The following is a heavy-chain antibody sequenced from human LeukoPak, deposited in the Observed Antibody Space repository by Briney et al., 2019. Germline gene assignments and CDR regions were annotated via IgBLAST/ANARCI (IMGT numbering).Heavy chain of an antibody. V-gene: IGHV3-23*01. J-gene: IGHJ3*01. D-gene: IGHD4-17*01. CDR1: AFTFAAYA. Sequence: GGSLRLSCVASAFTFAAYAMTWVRLTPGKGLEWVSSIGGSGTYANYADSVRGRFTISRDNSRNTLYLQMNSLRAEDTAVYYCGRDPNGDYVGAFEFWGQGTLVSVSS. CDR2: IGGSGTYA. CDR3: GRDPNGDYVGAFEF.